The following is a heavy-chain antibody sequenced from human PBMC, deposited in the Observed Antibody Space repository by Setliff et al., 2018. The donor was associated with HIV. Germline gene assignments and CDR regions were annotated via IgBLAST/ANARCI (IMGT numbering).Heavy chain of an antibody. V-gene: IGHV4-39*07. CDR1: GGSIKSSSYY. Sequence: SETLSLTCTVSGGSIKSSSYYWGWIRQPPGKGLEWIGSIYYSGKTHYNPSLNSRVTLSADTSKNQLSLKLSSVTAVDTAVYYCAKTVPHSTAQDAFDIWGQGTMVTVSS. J-gene: IGHJ3*02. D-gene: IGHD2-2*01. CDR3: AKTVPHSTAQDAFDI. CDR2: IYYSGKT.